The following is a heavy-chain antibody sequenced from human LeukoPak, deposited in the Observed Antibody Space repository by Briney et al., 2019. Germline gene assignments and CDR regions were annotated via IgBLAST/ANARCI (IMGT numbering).Heavy chain of an antibody. V-gene: IGHV3-21*01. J-gene: IGHJ4*02. CDR2: ISSSSSYI. D-gene: IGHD2-2*01. CDR1: GFTFSSYS. CDR3: ARIPSSYCSSTSCYSY. Sequence: PGGSLRLSCAASGFTFSSYSTNWVRQAPGKGLEWVSSISSSSSYIYYADSVKGRFTISRDNAKNSLYLQMNSLRAEDTAVYYCARIPSSYCSSTSCYSYWGQGTLVTVSS.